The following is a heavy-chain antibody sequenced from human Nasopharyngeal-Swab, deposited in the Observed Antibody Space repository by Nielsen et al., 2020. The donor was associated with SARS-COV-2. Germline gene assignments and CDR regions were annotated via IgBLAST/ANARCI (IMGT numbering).Heavy chain of an antibody. D-gene: IGHD2-15*01. CDR2: IKSDGTIT. Sequence: GESLKISCAASGFTFSGSWMHWIRQAPGKGLVWVSRIKSDGTITDYADSVKGRFTISRDNAKNTLYLQMNSLRAEDTAVYYCARDVGGRDNYWGQGALVTVSS. CDR3: ARDVGGRDNY. V-gene: IGHV3-74*01. J-gene: IGHJ4*02. CDR1: GFTFSGSW.